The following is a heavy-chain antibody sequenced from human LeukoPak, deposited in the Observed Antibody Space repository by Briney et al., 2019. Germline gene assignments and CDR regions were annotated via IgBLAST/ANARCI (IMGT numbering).Heavy chain of an antibody. CDR1: GYTFTSYG. V-gene: IGHV1-18*01. CDR3: ARTYYDFWSGYLGLYYFDY. Sequence: ASVTVSCKASGYTFTSYGISWVRQAPRQGLEWMGWISAYNGNTNYAQKLQGRVTMTTDTSTSTAYMELRSLRSDDTAVYYCARTYYDFWSGYLGLYYFDYWGQGTLVTVSS. CDR2: ISAYNGNT. D-gene: IGHD3-3*01. J-gene: IGHJ4*02.